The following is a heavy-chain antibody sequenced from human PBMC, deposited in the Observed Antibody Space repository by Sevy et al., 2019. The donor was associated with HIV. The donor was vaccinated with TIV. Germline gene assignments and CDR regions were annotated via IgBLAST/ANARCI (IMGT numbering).Heavy chain of an antibody. V-gene: IGHV3-30-3*01. D-gene: IGHD1-26*01. Sequence: GGSLRLSCAASGFTFSSYAMHWVRQAPGKGLEWVAVISYDGSNKYYADSVKGRFTISRDNSKNTLYLQMNSLRAEDTAVYYCAKDSSGSYNYYYYYGMDVWGQGTTVTVSS. CDR1: GFTFSSYA. J-gene: IGHJ6*02. CDR2: ISYDGSNK. CDR3: AKDSSGSYNYYYYYGMDV.